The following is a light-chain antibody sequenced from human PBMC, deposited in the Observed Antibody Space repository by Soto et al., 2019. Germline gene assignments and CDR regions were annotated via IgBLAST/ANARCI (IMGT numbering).Light chain of an antibody. V-gene: IGKV3-15*01. CDR2: DAS. CDR3: QQCRNWPLT. J-gene: IGKJ4*01. CDR1: QNVYNN. Sequence: EIVMTQSPATLSVSPGVGATLSCKTSQNVYNNLAWYQQRPGQPPRLLIYDASTRATGISARFSGSGYGTEFTLTISSLQSEDFAVYFCQQCRNWPLTFGGGKKVEIK.